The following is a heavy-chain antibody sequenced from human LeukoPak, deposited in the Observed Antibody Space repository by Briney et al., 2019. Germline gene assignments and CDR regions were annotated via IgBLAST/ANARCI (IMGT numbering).Heavy chain of an antibody. CDR1: GGTFSSYA. CDR2: IIPILGIA. V-gene: IGHV1-69*04. Sequence: ASVKVSCKASGGTFSSYAISWVRQAPGQGLEWMGRIIPILGIANYAQKFQGRVTITADKSTSTAYMELSSLRSEDTAVYYCARAAGLGVVLAAPDYWGQGTLVTVSS. D-gene: IGHD2-2*01. J-gene: IGHJ4*02. CDR3: ARAAGLGVVLAAPDY.